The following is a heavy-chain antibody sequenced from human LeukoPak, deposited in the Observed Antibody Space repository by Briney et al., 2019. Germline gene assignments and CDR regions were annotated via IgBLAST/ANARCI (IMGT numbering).Heavy chain of an antibody. Sequence: GGSLRLSCAASGFTFSSYWMSWVRQAPGKGLEWVANIKRDGSAKYYMDSVKGRFTISRDSAKNSLYLQMNSLRAEDTAVYYCAKIYCTSTDCYYDYWGQGTLVTVYS. J-gene: IGHJ4*02. CDR1: GFTFSSYW. CDR3: AKIYCTSTDCYYDY. D-gene: IGHD2-2*01. V-gene: IGHV3-7*01. CDR2: IKRDGSAK.